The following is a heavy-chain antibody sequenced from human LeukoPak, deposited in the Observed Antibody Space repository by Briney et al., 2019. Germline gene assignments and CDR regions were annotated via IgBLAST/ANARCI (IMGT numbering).Heavy chain of an antibody. J-gene: IGHJ4*02. CDR3: ARGDRADWLRGLDY. V-gene: IGHV3-11*06. Sequence: GGSLRLSCAASGFSFSDYYMSWIRQAPGKGLEWVSYISGSSSDTNYADSVKGRFTISRDNAKNSLYLQMNSLRAEDTAVYYCARGDRADWLRGLDYWGQGTLVTVSS. CDR1: GFSFSDYY. D-gene: IGHD5-12*01. CDR2: ISGSSSDT.